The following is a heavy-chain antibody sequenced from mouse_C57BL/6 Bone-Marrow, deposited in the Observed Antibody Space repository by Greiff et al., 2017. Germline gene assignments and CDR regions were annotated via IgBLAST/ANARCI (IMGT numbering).Heavy chain of an antibody. J-gene: IGHJ4*01. Sequence: QVQLQQSGAELVRPGGSVTLSCKASGYPFTDYEMHWVKQTPVHGLEWIGAIDPETGGSAYNQKFKGKAILTADKSSSTAYMELRSLTSEDSAVYYCTRRYLQGAMDYWGQGTSVTVSS. D-gene: IGHD5-1*01. V-gene: IGHV1-15*01. CDR1: GYPFTDYE. CDR3: TRRYLQGAMDY. CDR2: IDPETGGS.